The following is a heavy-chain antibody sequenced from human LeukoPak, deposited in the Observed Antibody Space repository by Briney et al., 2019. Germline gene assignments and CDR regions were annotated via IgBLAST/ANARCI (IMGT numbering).Heavy chain of an antibody. Sequence: PSETLSLTCAVSGYSINSGYYWGWIRQPPGKGLEWIGSIRHSGSTYYNPSLKSRVTISVDTSKNQSSLKLSSVTAADTAVYYCARDRAAAAFFDYWGQGTLVTVSS. J-gene: IGHJ4*02. CDR3: ARDRAAAAFFDY. CDR1: GYSINSGYY. V-gene: IGHV4-38-2*02. D-gene: IGHD6-13*01. CDR2: IRHSGST.